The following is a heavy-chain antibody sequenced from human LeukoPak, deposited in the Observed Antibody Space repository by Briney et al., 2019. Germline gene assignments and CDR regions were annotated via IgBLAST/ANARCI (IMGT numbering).Heavy chain of an antibody. CDR2: ITPTSSYI. CDR1: GLTFSSYS. V-gene: IGHV3-21*01. Sequence: PGGSLRLSCAASGLTFSSYSFNWVRPAPGKGLEWVSSITPTSSYIYYADSVKGRFTISRDNAKNSLYLQMNSLRAEDTAVYYCARWSSNYYDSSGRRFDPWGQGTLVTVSS. CDR3: ARWSSNYYDSSGRRFDP. J-gene: IGHJ5*02. D-gene: IGHD3-22*01.